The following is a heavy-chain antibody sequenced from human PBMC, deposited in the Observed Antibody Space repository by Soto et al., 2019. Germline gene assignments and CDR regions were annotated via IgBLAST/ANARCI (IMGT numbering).Heavy chain of an antibody. D-gene: IGHD3-10*01. Sequence: ESGGGVVQPGRSLRLSCAASEFTFSRHGMHWVRQAQGKGLQWVGVIWSVGSNELYADSVKGRFIISRDNSKNILYLQMNSLRAEDTAVYYCARERTFGDNKHNYMDVWGTGITVTVSS. V-gene: IGHV3-33*01. J-gene: IGHJ6*03. CDR2: IWSVGSNE. CDR1: EFTFSRHG. CDR3: ARERTFGDNKHNYMDV.